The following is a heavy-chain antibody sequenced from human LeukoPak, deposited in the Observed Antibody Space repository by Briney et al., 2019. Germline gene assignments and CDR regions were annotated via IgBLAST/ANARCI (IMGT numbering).Heavy chain of an antibody. J-gene: IGHJ4*02. CDR1: GFTFSSYW. CDR2: IKQDGSEK. Sequence: GGSLRLSCAASGFTFSSYWMSWVRQAPGKGLEWVANIKQDGSEKYYVDSVKGRFTISRDNAKNSLYLQTNSLRAEDTAVYYCARASSRYSSGWYQDWGQGTLVTVSS. CDR3: ARASSRYSSGWYQD. V-gene: IGHV3-7*03. D-gene: IGHD6-19*01.